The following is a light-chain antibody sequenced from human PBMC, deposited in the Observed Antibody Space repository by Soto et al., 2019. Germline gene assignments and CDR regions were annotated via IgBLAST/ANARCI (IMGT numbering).Light chain of an antibody. J-gene: IGKJ1*01. Sequence: EIVLTQSPATLSLSPWEIATLSCRASQSVSSYLAWYQQKPGQAPRLLIYGASTRATGIPARFSGSGSGTEFTLTISSLQSEDFVVYYCQQYNNWRTFGQGTKVDIK. CDR2: GAS. CDR3: QQYNNWRT. V-gene: IGKV3-15*01. CDR1: QSVSSY.